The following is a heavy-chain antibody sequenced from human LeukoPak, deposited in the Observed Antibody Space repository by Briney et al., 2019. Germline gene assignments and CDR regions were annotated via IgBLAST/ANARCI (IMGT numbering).Heavy chain of an antibody. CDR3: ASWSLGYCSGGSCPRGAFDY. V-gene: IGHV4-61*02. Sequence: PSQTLSLTCTVAGGSISSGCYCWGWLRQPGGKGLEWFGRIYTSGSTNYNPSRKSRVTISVDTAKMQFSLKLSSVTAADTAVYYCASWSLGYCSGGSCPRGAFDYWGQGTLVTVSS. CDR2: IYTSGST. CDR1: GGSISSGCYC. J-gene: IGHJ4*02. D-gene: IGHD2-15*01.